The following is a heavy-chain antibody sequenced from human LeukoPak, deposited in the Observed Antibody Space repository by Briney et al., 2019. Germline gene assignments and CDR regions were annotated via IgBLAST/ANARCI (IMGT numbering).Heavy chain of an antibody. V-gene: IGHV3-21*01. CDR1: GFTFSIYC. CDR3: ARAPEMYSSGWNNWFDP. D-gene: IGHD6-19*01. CDR2: ISSSSSYI. Sequence: PGGSLRLSCAASGFTFSIYCMNWVRQAPGKGLEWVSSISSSSSYIYYADSVKGRFTISRDNAKNSLYLQMDSLRAEDTAVYYCARAPEMYSSGWNNWFDPWGQGTLVTVSS. J-gene: IGHJ5*02.